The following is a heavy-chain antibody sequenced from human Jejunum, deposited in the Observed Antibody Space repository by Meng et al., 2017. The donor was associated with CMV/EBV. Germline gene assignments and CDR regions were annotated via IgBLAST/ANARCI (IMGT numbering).Heavy chain of an antibody. Sequence: CVVSGFSFSAYAMNWVRQAPGKGLEGVSAIISDGGNTYYADSVGDRFTISRDNSKSTLYLQMNSLRAEDSALYYCAPTIRGAGLIIYWGQGTLVTVSS. CDR2: IISDGGNT. CDR3: APTIRGAGLIIY. CDR1: GFSFSAYA. J-gene: IGHJ4*02. D-gene: IGHD3-10*01. V-gene: IGHV3-23*01.